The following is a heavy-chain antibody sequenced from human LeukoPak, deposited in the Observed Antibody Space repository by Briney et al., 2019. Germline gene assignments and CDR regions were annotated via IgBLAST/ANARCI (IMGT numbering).Heavy chain of an antibody. V-gene: IGHV1-18*01. Sequence: ASVKVSCKASGGTFSSYAISWVRQAPGQGLEWMGWISAYNGNTNYAQKLQGRVTMTTDTSTNTAYMELRSLRSDDTAVYYCARDGVPRVYSSGWYGYYFDYWGQGTLVTVSS. J-gene: IGHJ4*02. D-gene: IGHD6-19*01. CDR3: ARDGVPRVYSSGWYGYYFDY. CDR1: GGTFSSYA. CDR2: ISAYNGNT.